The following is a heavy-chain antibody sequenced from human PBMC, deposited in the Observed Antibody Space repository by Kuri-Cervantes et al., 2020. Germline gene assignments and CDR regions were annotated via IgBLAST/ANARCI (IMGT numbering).Heavy chain of an antibody. CDR3: ARAAVGGDLGYCSGGSCYQLGAFDY. D-gene: IGHD2-15*01. CDR2: INPNSGGT. Sequence: ASVKVSCKASGYTFTGYYMHWVRQAPGQGLEWMGWINPNSGGTNYAHKFQGWVTMTRDTSISTAYMELSRLRSDDTAVYYCARAAVGGDLGYCSGGSCYQLGAFDYWGQGTLVAVSS. CDR1: GYTFTGYY. V-gene: IGHV1-2*04. J-gene: IGHJ4*02.